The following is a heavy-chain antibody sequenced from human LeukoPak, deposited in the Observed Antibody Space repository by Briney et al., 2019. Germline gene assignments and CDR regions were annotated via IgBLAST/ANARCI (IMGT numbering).Heavy chain of an antibody. J-gene: IGHJ6*02. Sequence: AGGSLRLSCAASGLSISGNYMSWVRQAPGKGLEWVSIIHSGGNIYYSDSVKGRFTISRDNSKNTLYLQMNSLRAEDTAVYYCARDRGYAMDVWGQGTTVTVSS. D-gene: IGHD1-1*01. V-gene: IGHV3-53*01. CDR2: IHSGGNI. CDR1: GLSISGNY. CDR3: ARDRGYAMDV.